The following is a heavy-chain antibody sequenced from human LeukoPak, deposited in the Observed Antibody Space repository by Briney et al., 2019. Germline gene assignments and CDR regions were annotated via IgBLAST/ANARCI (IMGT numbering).Heavy chain of an antibody. D-gene: IGHD1-26*01. CDR3: AKPNSGSYSSAFDI. CDR2: IYYSGST. CDR1: GGSISSSSYY. Sequence: SETLSLTCTVSGGSISSSSYYWGWIRQPPGKGLEWIGSIYYSGSTYYNPSLKSRVTISVDTSKNQFSLKLSSVTAADTAVYYCAKPNSGSYSSAFDIWGQGTMVTVSS. J-gene: IGHJ3*02. V-gene: IGHV4-39*07.